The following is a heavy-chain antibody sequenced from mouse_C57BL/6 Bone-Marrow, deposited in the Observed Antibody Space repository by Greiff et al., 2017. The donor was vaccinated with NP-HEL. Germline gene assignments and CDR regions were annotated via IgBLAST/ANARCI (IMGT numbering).Heavy chain of an antibody. CDR2: IRNKANGYTT. Sequence: EVKLVESGGGLVQPGGSLSLSCAASGFTFTDYYMSWVRQPPGKALEWLGFIRNKANGYTTEYSASVKGRFTISRDNSQSILYLQMNALIAEYSATYYCARSSGYPYYFDYWGQGTTLTVSS. CDR1: GFTFTDYY. CDR3: ARSSGYPYYFDY. J-gene: IGHJ2*01. V-gene: IGHV7-3*01. D-gene: IGHD3-2*02.